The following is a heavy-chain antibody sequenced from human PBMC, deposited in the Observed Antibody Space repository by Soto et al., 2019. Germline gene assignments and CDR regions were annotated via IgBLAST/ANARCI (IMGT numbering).Heavy chain of an antibody. CDR3: ARDLRAIPYGMDV. CDR2: IWYDGSNK. CDR1: GFTFSSYG. J-gene: IGHJ6*02. V-gene: IGHV3-33*01. Sequence: SLRLSCASSGFTFSSYGMHWVRQAPGKGLEWVAVIWYDGSNKYYADSVKGRFTISRDNSKNTLYLQMNRLRAEDTAVYYCARDLRAIPYGMDVWGQGATVTVSS.